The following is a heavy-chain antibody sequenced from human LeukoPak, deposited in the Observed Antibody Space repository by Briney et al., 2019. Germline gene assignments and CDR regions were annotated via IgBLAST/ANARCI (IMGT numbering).Heavy chain of an antibody. Sequence: GGSLRLSXAVSGFTVSSNYMSWVRQAPGKGLEWVSVIYSGGSTYYADSVKGRFTISRDNSKNTLYLQMNSLRAEDTAVYYCARSRDGYNVFDYWGQGTLVTVSS. CDR3: ARSRDGYNVFDY. J-gene: IGHJ4*02. V-gene: IGHV3-53*01. CDR2: IYSGGST. D-gene: IGHD5-24*01. CDR1: GFTVSSNY.